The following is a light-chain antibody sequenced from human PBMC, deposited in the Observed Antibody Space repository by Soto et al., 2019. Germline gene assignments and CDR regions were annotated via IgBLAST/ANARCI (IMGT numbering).Light chain of an antibody. CDR3: AAWDDSLSGSYV. CDR2: KVN. Sequence: QSVLTQPASVSGSPGQSTTISRTGTSSDVGHPYNYVSWYQQYPGKALKLLIFKVNNRPSGISGRFSGSKSGNTASLTISGLQAEDEGDYYCAAWDDSLSGSYVFGTGTKVTVL. J-gene: IGLJ1*01. V-gene: IGLV2-14*01. CDR1: SSDVGHPYNY.